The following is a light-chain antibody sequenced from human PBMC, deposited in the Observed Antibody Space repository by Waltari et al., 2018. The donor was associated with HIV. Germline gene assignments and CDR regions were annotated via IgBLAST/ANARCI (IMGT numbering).Light chain of an antibody. Sequence: DIQMTQSPSSLSASVGDTVTITCRASQSVRSYLNWYQHKSGRAPQLLVSGASTLQRGVSSIFRGRGSGTDFALTITNLQPDDFATYYCLQAYGMPLTFGQGTRLEI. J-gene: IGKJ5*01. CDR3: LQAYGMPLT. CDR1: QSVRSY. CDR2: GAS. V-gene: IGKV1-39*01.